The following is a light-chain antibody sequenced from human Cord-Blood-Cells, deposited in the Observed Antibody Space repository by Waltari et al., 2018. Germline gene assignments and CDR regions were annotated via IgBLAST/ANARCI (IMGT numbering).Light chain of an antibody. CDR2: GAS. V-gene: IGKV3-15*01. CDR1: QSVSSN. J-gene: IGKJ2*01. CDR3: QQYNNWPYT. Sequence: EIVMTQSPATLSVSPGERATLSCRASQSVSSNLAWYQQKPRQAPRLLIYGASTRATVIPARFSGSGSGTEFTLTISSLQSEDFAVYYCQQYNNWPYTFGQGTKLEIK.